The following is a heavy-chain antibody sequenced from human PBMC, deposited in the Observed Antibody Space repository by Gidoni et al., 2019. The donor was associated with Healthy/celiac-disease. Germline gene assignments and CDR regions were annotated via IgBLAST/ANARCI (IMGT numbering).Heavy chain of an antibody. CDR1: GFTFSSYG. Sequence: QVQLVESGGGVVQPGRSLRLSCAASGFTFSSYGMHWVRQAPGKGLEWVAVIWYDGSNKYYADSVKGRFTISRDNSKNTLYLQMNSLRAEDTAVYYCARANWNYARLAAFDIWGQGTMVTVSS. D-gene: IGHD1-7*01. J-gene: IGHJ3*02. CDR3: ARANWNYARLAAFDI. CDR2: IWYDGSNK. V-gene: IGHV3-33*01.